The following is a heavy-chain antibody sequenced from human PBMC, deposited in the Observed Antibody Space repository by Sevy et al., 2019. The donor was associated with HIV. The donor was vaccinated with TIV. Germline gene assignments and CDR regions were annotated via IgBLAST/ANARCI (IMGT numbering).Heavy chain of an antibody. CDR3: ARDLFSSLPDY. V-gene: IGHV3-7*03. J-gene: IGHJ4*02. CDR1: GFTFSSHW. Sequence: GGSLGLSCAASGFTFSSHWMSWVRQAPGNGLEWVANIKQDGSEKYYVDSEKGRFTITRDNAKNPLYLQMNSLRAEDTAVYYCARDLFSSLPDYWGQGTLVTVSS. D-gene: IGHD6-13*01. CDR2: IKQDGSEK.